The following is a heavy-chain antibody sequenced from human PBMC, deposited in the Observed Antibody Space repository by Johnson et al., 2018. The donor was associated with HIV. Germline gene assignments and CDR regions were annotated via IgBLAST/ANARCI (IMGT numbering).Heavy chain of an antibody. J-gene: IGHJ3*02. V-gene: IGHV3-30*14. CDR2: ISSDGSNK. CDR1: GFSFSNYA. CDR3: ARDRWLGDAFDI. D-gene: IGHD6-19*01. Sequence: QVQLVESGGGLVKPGRSLRLSCAASGFSFSNYAMHWVRQAPGKGLDWVAVISSDGSNKYFADSVKGRFTISRDNSKNTLYLQMNSLRPDDSAVYYCARDRWLGDAFDIWGQGTMVTVSS.